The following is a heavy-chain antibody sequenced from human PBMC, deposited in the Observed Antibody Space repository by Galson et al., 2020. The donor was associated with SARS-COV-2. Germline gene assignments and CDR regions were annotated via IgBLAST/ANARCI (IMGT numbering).Heavy chain of an antibody. V-gene: IGHV2-5*01. CDR3: THSGWVGKSIGGFQYYYAMDI. D-gene: IGHD1-26*01. CDR2: IYWNDDK. J-gene: IGHJ6*01. CDR1: GPSLTTPGEG. Sequence: SGPTLVKPTQTLTLTCSISGPSLTTPGEGVTWIRRTPGKALDWLAVIYWNDDKRYRPSLKSRLTITKDTSKNQVVLTMTNMGPVDTATYYCTHSGWVGKSIGGFQYYYAMDIWGQGTTVTVSS.